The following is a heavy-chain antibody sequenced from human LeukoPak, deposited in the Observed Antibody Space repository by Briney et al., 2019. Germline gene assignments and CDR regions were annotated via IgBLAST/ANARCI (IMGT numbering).Heavy chain of an antibody. CDR2: IRYDGSNK. CDR3: ARDLLIAAAAPGY. Sequence: PGGSLRLSCAASGFTFSSYGMHWVRQAPGKGLEWVAFIRYDGSNKYYADSVKGRFTISRDNAKNSLYLQMNSLRAEDTAVYYCARDLLIAAAAPGYWGQGTLVTVSS. D-gene: IGHD6-13*01. J-gene: IGHJ4*02. V-gene: IGHV3-30*02. CDR1: GFTFSSYG.